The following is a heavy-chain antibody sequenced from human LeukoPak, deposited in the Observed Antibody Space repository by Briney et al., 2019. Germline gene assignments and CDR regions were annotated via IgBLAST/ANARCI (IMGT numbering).Heavy chain of an antibody. J-gene: IGHJ6*03. V-gene: IGHV3-23*01. CDR1: GFTFSNYA. D-gene: IGHD2-2*01. CDR2: ISGRGATT. CDR3: AKDRSSEYHCQYMDV. Sequence: GGSLRLSCAASGFTFSNYAMNWVRQAPGKGLEWVSAISGRGATTYYADSVKGRFTISRDKSKNTLYLQMNSLRAEDTAVYYCAKDRSSEYHCQYMDVWGKGTTVTVSS.